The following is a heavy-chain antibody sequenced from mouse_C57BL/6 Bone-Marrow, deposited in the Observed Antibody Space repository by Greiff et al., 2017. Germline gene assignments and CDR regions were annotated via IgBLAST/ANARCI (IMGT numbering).Heavy chain of an antibody. Sequence: QPGAELVKPGASVKLSCKASGYTFTSYWMQWVKQRPGQGLEWIGEIDSSDSYTNYNQKFKGKATLTVDTSSSTAYMQLSSLTSEDSAVYYCAFFYYGGLWGQGTTLTVSS. D-gene: IGHD1-1*01. CDR2: IDSSDSYT. CDR3: AFFYYGGL. CDR1: GYTFTSYW. J-gene: IGHJ2*01. V-gene: IGHV1-50*01.